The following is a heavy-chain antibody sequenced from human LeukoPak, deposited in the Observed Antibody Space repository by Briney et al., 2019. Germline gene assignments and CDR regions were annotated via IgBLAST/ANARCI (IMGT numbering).Heavy chain of an antibody. D-gene: IGHD2-2*01. CDR1: GFTFSSYG. CDR2: ISYDGSNK. V-gene: IGHV3-30*18. J-gene: IGHJ4*02. Sequence: PGGSLRLSCAASGFTFSSYGMHWVRQAPGKGLEWVAVISYDGSNKYYADSVKGRFTISRDNSKNTLYLQMNSLRAEDTAVYYCAKIALVPAASDRAAAGRGDFDYWGQGTLVTVSS. CDR3: AKIALVPAASDRAAAGRGDFDY.